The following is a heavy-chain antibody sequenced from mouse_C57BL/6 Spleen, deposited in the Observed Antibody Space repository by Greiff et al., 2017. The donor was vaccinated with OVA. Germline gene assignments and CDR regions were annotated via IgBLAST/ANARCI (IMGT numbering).Heavy chain of an antibody. CDR3: ARYGSKRKGFDY. D-gene: IGHD1-1*01. Sequence: EVKLVESGPGLAKPSQSLSLSCSVTGYSITSDYWNWIRKFPGNKLEYMGYISYSGSTYYNPSLKRRISITRDTSKNQYYLQLNSVTTEDTATYYCARYGSKRKGFDYWGQGTTLTVSS. CDR2: ISYSGST. CDR1: GYSITSDY. J-gene: IGHJ2*01. V-gene: IGHV3-8*01.